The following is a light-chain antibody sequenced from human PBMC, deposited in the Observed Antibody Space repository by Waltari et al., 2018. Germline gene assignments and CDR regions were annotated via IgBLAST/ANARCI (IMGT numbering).Light chain of an antibody. CDR1: TSNLGSST. CDR3: AAWDDSLNAWV. Sequence: SVLTQPPSASGAPGQSVTISCSGSTSNLGSSTVNWYQQLPGTAPKLLISIHNERPSGVPDRFSGSTSGTSASLAISGLQSEDEADYYCAAWDDSLNAWVFGGGTKLTVL. CDR2: IHN. J-gene: IGLJ3*02. V-gene: IGLV1-44*01.